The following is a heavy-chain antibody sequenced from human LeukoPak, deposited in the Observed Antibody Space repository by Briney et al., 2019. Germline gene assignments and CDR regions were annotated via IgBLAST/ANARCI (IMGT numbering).Heavy chain of an antibody. V-gene: IGHV3-73*01. CDR1: GFTFSGSA. D-gene: IGHD5-24*01. J-gene: IGHJ4*02. CDR3: AKEDRDKYYFDS. CDR2: IRSKANSYAT. Sequence: GGSLKLSCAASGFTFSGSAMHWVRQASGKGLEWVGRIRSKANSYATAYAASVKGRFTISRDDSKNTAYLQMNSLKTEDTAVYYCAKEDRDKYYFDSWGQGTLVTVSS.